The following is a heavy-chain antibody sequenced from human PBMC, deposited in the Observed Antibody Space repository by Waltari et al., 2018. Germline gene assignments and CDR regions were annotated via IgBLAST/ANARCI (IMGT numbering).Heavy chain of an antibody. CDR2: ISYEGSTK. Sequence: QVLLVESGGGVVQPGRSLRLSCAASGFNFLSCGMHWVRQAPGKGPEWVAVISYEGSTKYYADSVKGRFTISRDNSMHTLDLQMNNLRHEDTGVYYCAKVARVAGYYYTGMDVWGQGTTVTVSS. V-gene: IGHV3-30*18. D-gene: IGHD6-19*01. CDR1: GFNFLSCG. J-gene: IGHJ6*02. CDR3: AKVARVAGYYYTGMDV.